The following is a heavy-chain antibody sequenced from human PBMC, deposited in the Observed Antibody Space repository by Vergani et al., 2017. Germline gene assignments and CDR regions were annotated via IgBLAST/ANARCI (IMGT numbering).Heavy chain of an antibody. CDR1: GYTFTSYG. CDR3: ARTRRQLLYLAANTLINDAFDI. Sequence: QVQLVQSGAEVKKPGASVKVSCKASGYTFTSYGISWVRQAPGQGLEWMGWISAYNGNTNYAQKLQGRVTMTTDTSTSTAYMELRSLRSDDTAVYYCARTRRQLLYLAANTLINDAFDIWGQGTMVTVSS. J-gene: IGHJ3*02. V-gene: IGHV1-18*04. CDR2: ISAYNGNT. D-gene: IGHD2-2*02.